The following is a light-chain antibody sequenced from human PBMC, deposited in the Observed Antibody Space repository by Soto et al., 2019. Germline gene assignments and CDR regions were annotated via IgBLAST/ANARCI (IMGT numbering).Light chain of an antibody. CDR1: SSDVGGYKF. CDR3: SSYTRSSSVV. Sequence: QSVLTQPASVSGSPGQSITISCTGTSSDVGGYKFVSWYQQHPGKAPKLIIYEVSNRPSGVSNRFSGSKSGNAASRTISGLQAAVEADYYCSSYTRSSSVVFGGGTKLTVL. J-gene: IGLJ3*02. V-gene: IGLV2-14*01. CDR2: EVS.